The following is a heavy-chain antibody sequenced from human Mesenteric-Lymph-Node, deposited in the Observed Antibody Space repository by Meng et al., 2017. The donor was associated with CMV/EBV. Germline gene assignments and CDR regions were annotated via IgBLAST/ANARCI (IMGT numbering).Heavy chain of an antibody. CDR2: ISSSSTHI. CDR1: GFTFSSYS. J-gene: IGHJ5*02. CDR3: ARGANWFDP. Sequence: LSLTCAASGFTFSSYSMNWVRQAPGKGLEWVSYISSSSTHIYYADSVKGRFTISRDNAKNSLYLQMNSLRAEDTAVYYCARGANWFDPWGQGTLVTVSS. D-gene: IGHD3-16*01. V-gene: IGHV3-21*01.